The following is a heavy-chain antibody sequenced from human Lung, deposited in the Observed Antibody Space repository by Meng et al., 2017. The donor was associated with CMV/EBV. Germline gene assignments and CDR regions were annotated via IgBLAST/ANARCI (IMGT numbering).Heavy chain of an antibody. D-gene: IGHD6-6*01. V-gene: IGHV4-39*07. CDR1: GGSISSSSYY. CDR2: IYYSGST. J-gene: IGHJ4*02. CDR3: ARDQYSSSSPFDY. Sequence: QLQLQEPGPGLVKPSEPLSLTCPVSGGSISSSSYYWGWIRQPPGKGLEWIGSIYYSGSTYYNPSLKSRVTISVDTSKNQFSLKLSSVTAADTAVYYCARDQYSSSSPFDYWGQGTLVTVSS.